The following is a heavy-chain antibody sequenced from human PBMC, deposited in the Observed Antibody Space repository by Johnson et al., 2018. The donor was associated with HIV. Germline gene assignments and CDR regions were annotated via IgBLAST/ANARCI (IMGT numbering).Heavy chain of an antibody. Sequence: QVQLVESGGGVVQPGRSLRLSCAASGFTFSSYAMHWVRQAPGKGLEWVAVISYDGSTKYYADSVKGRFTISRANSKNTLYLQMNSLRAEDTAVYYCAREGPPRAFDIWGQGTMVTVSS. CDR3: AREGPPRAFDI. CDR1: GFTFSSYA. V-gene: IGHV3-30*14. J-gene: IGHJ3*02. CDR2: ISYDGSTK.